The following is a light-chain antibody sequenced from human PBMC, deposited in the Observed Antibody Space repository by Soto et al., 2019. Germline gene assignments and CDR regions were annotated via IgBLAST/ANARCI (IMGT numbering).Light chain of an antibody. CDR1: RSVSSSY. J-gene: IGKJ5*01. Sequence: EIVWKKSPATLSLYPGERATLSCRASRSVSSSYLAWYQQKPGQPPRLLIYDASYRATDIPPRFSGSGSGTDFTLTISSLEPEDFAVYYCQQRRSWPPTITFGQGTRLEIK. CDR2: DAS. CDR3: QQRRSWPPTIT. V-gene: IGKV3-11*01.